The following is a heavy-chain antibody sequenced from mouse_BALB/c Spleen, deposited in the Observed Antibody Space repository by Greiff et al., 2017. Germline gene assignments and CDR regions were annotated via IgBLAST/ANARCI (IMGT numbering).Heavy chain of an antibody. V-gene: IGHV5-17*02. CDR3: ARGHYRYDWFAY. D-gene: IGHD2-14*01. CDR1: GFTFSSFG. J-gene: IGHJ3*01. Sequence: EVMLVAPGGGLVQPGGSRKLSCAASGFTFSSFGLHWVRQAPEKGLEWVAYISSGSSTLYYADTVKGRFTIARDNPKNTLFLQMTSLRSEDTAMYSCARGHYRYDWFAYWGQGTLVTVSA. CDR2: ISSGSSTL.